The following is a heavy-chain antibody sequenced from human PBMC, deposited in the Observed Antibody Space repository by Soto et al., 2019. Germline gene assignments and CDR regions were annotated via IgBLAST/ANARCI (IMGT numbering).Heavy chain of an antibody. D-gene: IGHD4-4*01. CDR3: ARVASDYINSVDH. V-gene: IGHV3-23*01. CDR1: GFTFNAYA. J-gene: IGHJ4*02. Sequence: PGGSLRLSCAASGFTFNAYAMTWVLQAPGKGLEWVSAIGGSGGNRYYAASVKGRFTISRDNSKDTVDLQMNRLRVEDTAVYYCARVASDYINSVDHWGQGILVTVSS. CDR2: IGGSGGNR.